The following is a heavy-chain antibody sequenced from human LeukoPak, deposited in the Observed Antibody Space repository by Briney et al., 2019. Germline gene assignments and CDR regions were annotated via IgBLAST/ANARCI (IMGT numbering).Heavy chain of an antibody. CDR3: AKARTRQIYGSGSYTFFDY. D-gene: IGHD3-10*01. J-gene: IGHJ4*02. V-gene: IGHV3-9*01. CDR1: GLTFDDYA. CDR2: ISWNSGSI. Sequence: GRSLRLSCAASGLTFDDYAMHWVRQAPGKGLEWVSGISWNSGSIGYADSVKGRFTISRDNAKNSLYLQMNSLRAEDTALYYCAKARTRQIYGSGSYTFFDYWGQGTLVTVSS.